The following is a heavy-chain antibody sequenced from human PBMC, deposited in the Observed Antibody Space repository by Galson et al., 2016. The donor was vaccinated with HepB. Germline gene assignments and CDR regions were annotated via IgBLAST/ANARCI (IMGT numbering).Heavy chain of an antibody. CDR1: GASVSSSSYE. V-gene: IGHV4-39*01. Sequence: SETLSLTCSVSGASVSSSSYEWEWIRQPPGRGLEWIGSLYDSGRTYPSPSLESRVTISVDTSKNQLSLKLGSVTAADTAVYYCARSGYTSGWYARIDYWGQGILVTVSS. CDR3: ARSGYTSGWYARIDY. CDR2: LYDSGRT. J-gene: IGHJ4*02. D-gene: IGHD6-19*01.